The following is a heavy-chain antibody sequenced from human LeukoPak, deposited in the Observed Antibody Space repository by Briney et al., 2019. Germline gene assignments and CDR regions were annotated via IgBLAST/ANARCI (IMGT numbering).Heavy chain of an antibody. CDR2: ISSSGTTI. CDR3: ARDLVGSSRAFDY. D-gene: IGHD6-13*01. CDR1: GFTFSNYE. V-gene: IGHV3-48*03. Sequence: GGSLRLSCAASGFTFSNYEMNWVRQAPGKGLEWVSYISSSGTTIYYADSAGGRFTISRDNAKKSLYLHMNSLRAEDTAVYYCARDLVGSSRAFDYWGQGTLVTVSS. J-gene: IGHJ4*02.